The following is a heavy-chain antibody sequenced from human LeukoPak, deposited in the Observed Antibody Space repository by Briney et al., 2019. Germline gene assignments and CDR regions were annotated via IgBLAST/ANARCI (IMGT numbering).Heavy chain of an antibody. V-gene: IGHV4-34*01. D-gene: IGHD1-1*01. CDR3: ARGPTISETGYFDY. CDR1: GGSFGGYY. J-gene: IGHJ4*03. CDR2: INHSGDT. Sequence: PSETLSLTCAVYGGSFGGYYWSWIRQSPGRGLEWIGEINHSGDTNYNSSVKSRVTISVDTSKNQFSLKVRSLTAADTAVYYCARGPTISETGYFDYWGQGTLVTVSS.